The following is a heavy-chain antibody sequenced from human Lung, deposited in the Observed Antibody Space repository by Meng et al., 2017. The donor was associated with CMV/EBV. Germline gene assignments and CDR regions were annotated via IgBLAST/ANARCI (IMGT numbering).Heavy chain of an antibody. CDR2: IYGGTGT. Sequence: GEXXKISCAVSGFTVSSNYMNWVRQAPGKGLEWVSIIYGGTGTYYADSVKGRFSISRDNSKNTVYLQMDSLSPEDTAVYYCARAGAFPQYFEYWGQGELVNGAS. J-gene: IGHJ4*02. D-gene: IGHD3-16*01. CDR3: ARAGAFPQYFEY. CDR1: GFTVSSNY. V-gene: IGHV3-53*01.